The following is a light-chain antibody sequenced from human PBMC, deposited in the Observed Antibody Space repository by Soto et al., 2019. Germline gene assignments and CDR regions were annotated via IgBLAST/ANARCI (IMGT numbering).Light chain of an antibody. CDR3: QQYSNWPRT. CDR1: QSISIT. CDR2: GAS. Sequence: EIVMTQSQATLSVSPGERATLSCRASQSISITLAWYQQKPGQAPRLLIYGASTRATGIPARFSGSVSGTEFTLTISGLQSEDFAVYYCQQYSNWPRTFGGGTKVDIK. J-gene: IGKJ4*01. V-gene: IGKV3-15*01.